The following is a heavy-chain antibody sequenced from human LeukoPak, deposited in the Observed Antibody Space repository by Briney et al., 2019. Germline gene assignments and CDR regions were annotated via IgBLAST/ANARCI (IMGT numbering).Heavy chain of an antibody. Sequence: GSLRLSCAASGFTFSRYWMSWVRQAPGKGLEWVAIIKGDGSEKAYVDSVKGRFSISRDNAENSLYLQMSSLRAEDTAVYYCAKDWGYGEAGIDFWGQGTLVTVSS. V-gene: IGHV3-7*04. CDR1: GFTFSRYW. CDR2: IKGDGSEK. D-gene: IGHD6-13*01. J-gene: IGHJ4*02. CDR3: AKDWGYGEAGIDF.